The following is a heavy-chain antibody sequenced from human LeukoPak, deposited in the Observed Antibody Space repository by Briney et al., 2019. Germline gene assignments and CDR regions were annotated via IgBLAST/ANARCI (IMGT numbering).Heavy chain of an antibody. CDR3: ASLYSGSYYYYGMDV. Sequence: PSETLSLTCTVSGGSISGYYGSWIRQPPGKGLEWIGYIYYSGSTNYNPSLKSRVTISVDTSKNQFSLKLSSVTAADTAVYYCASLYSGSYYYYGMDVWGQGTTVTVSS. V-gene: IGHV4-59*01. D-gene: IGHD1-26*01. CDR1: GGSISGYY. J-gene: IGHJ6*02. CDR2: IYYSGST.